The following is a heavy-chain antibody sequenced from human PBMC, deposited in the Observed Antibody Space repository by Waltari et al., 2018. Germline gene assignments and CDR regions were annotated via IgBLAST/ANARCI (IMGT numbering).Heavy chain of an antibody. J-gene: IGHJ3*01. D-gene: IGHD5-12*01. V-gene: IGHV4-39*01. CDR2: MSYSGAT. CDR1: GVSITSNRHY. CDR3: ATYIGASVGTAAFDV. Sequence: QLQLQESGPGLVKPSEPLSLPCSGPGVSITSNRHYWAWIRQPPGQGLEWIATMSYSGATYSSPSLESRVTVSRDTSKNQLSLKLVSVTAADTAVYYCATYIGASVGTAAFDVWGQGTMVTVSS.